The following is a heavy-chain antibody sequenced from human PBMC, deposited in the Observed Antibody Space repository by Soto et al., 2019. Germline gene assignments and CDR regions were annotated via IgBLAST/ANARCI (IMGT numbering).Heavy chain of an antibody. Sequence: LRLSCAASGFTFSSYAMHWVRQAPGKGLEWVAVISYDGSNKYYADSVKGRFTISRDNSKNTLYLQMNSLGAEDTAVYYCARDVESGSSQYYYYYYGMDVWGQGTTVTVSS. J-gene: IGHJ6*02. D-gene: IGHD1-26*01. CDR2: ISYDGSNK. CDR3: ARDVESGSSQYYYYYYGMDV. CDR1: GFTFSSYA. V-gene: IGHV3-30-3*01.